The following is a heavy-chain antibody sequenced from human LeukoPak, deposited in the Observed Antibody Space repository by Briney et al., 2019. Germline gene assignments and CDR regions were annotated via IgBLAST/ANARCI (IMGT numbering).Heavy chain of an antibody. J-gene: IGHJ4*02. V-gene: IGHV1-69*01. D-gene: IGHD2-2*02. CDR2: IIPIFGTA. CDR1: GGTFSSYA. CDR3: ARGKFGYCSSTSCYKGDYFDY. Sequence: ASVKVSCKASGGTFSSYAINWVRQAPGQGLEWMGGIIPIFGTANYAQKFQGRVTITADESTSTAYMELSSLRSEDTAVYYCARGKFGYCSSTSCYKGDYFDYWGQGTLVTVSS.